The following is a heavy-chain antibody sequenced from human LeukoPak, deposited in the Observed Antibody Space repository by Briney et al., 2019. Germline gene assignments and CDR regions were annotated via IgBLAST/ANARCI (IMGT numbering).Heavy chain of an antibody. CDR2: ISDGGDGT. D-gene: IGHD5-12*01. CDR1: GLTFRSYV. J-gene: IGHJ4*02. Sequence: GGSLRLSCTASGLTFRSYVFSWVRQAPGKGLEWVSAISDGGDGTYYADSVKGRFTISRDNSKNTLYLQMNGLGAEDTAVYYCAKAHAIRPFDYWGQGTLVTVSS. CDR3: AKAHAIRPFDY. V-gene: IGHV3-23*01.